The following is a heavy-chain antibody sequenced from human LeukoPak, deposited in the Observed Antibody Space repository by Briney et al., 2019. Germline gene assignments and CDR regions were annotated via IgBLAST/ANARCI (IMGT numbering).Heavy chain of an antibody. D-gene: IGHD6-13*01. CDR2: ISAYNGNT. CDR1: GYTFTSYG. Sequence: GASVKVSCKASGYTFTSYGISWVRQAPGQGLEWMGWISAYNGNTNYAQKLQGRVTMTTDTSTSTAYMELRSLRSDDTAVYYCAKDSGYSSSWYGVYYYYYYMDVWGKGTTVTVSS. J-gene: IGHJ6*03. CDR3: AKDSGYSSSWYGVYYYYYYMDV. V-gene: IGHV1-18*01.